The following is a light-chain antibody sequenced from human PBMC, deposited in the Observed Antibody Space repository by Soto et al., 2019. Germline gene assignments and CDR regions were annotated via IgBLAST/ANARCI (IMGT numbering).Light chain of an antibody. CDR3: QQYGSSPPIT. Sequence: EIVVTQSPGTLSLSPGEIATLSCRASQSVSSSYSAWYQQKPGPAPRLLIYGASSRATGIPDRFSGSGSGTDFTLTVSTLEPEDFAVYYCQQYGSSPPITFGQGTRLEIK. CDR2: GAS. J-gene: IGKJ5*01. CDR1: QSVSSSY. V-gene: IGKV3-20*01.